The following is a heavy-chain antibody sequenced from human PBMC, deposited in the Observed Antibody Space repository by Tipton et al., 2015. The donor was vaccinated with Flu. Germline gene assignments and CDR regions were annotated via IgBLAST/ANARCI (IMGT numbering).Heavy chain of an antibody. D-gene: IGHD1-26*01. CDR1: GDSLNNYY. CDR3: ARGGWEPHGGWFDP. V-gene: IGHV4-59*01. CDR2: VYYSGTT. J-gene: IGHJ5*02. Sequence: TLSLTCSVSGDSLNNYYWSWIRQPPGEGLEWIGQVYYSGTTSYNPSLKSRATISLDKSKNQFSLQFKSMTTADTAVFYCARGGWEPHGGWFDPWGQGILVTVSS.